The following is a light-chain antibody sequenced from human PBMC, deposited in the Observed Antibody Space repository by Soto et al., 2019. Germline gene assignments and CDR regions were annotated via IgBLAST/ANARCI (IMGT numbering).Light chain of an antibody. CDR2: GNS. Sequence: QSVLTQPPSVSGAPGQRVTISCTGSSSNIGAGYDVQWYQQLPGTAPKLLMYGNSNRPSGVPDRFSGSKSGTSASLAITGLQAEDEADYYCQSYDSSLTALYVFGIGTKLTV. J-gene: IGLJ1*01. V-gene: IGLV1-40*01. CDR1: SSNIGAGYD. CDR3: QSYDSSLTALYV.